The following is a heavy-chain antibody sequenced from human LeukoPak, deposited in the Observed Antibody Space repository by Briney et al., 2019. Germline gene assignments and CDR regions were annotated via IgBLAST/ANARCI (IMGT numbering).Heavy chain of an antibody. J-gene: IGHJ4*02. V-gene: IGHV4-59*01. CDR2: IYYSGST. CDR3: ARDRLGSDDY. D-gene: IGHD3-9*01. CDR1: GGSISSYY. Sequence: ASETLSLTCTVSGGSISSYYWSWIRQPPGKGLEWIGYIYYSGSTNYNPSLKSRVTISVDTSKNQFSLKLSSVTAADTAVYYCARDRLGSDDYWGQGTLVTVSS.